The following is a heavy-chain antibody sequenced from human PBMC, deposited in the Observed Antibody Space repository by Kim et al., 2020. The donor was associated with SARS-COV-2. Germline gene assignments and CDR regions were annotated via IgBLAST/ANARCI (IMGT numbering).Heavy chain of an antibody. Sequence: ASVKVSCKASGYTFTSYAMHWVRQAPGQRLEWMGWINAGNGNTHYSQKFQGRVTITRDTSASTAYMELSSLRSEDTAVYYCARDPYCSSTSCYSWFDSWGPGTLVTVSS. CDR2: INAGNGNT. CDR3: ARDPYCSSTSCYSWFDS. CDR1: GYTFTSYA. V-gene: IGHV1-3*01. D-gene: IGHD2-2*01. J-gene: IGHJ5*01.